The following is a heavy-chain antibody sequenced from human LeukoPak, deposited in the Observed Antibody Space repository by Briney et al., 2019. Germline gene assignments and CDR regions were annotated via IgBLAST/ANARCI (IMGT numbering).Heavy chain of an antibody. CDR3: AKRYIGNYYFDY. CDR2: ISSSSSYI. CDR1: GFTFSSYS. V-gene: IGHV3-21*04. D-gene: IGHD3-16*02. Sequence: GGSLRLSCAASGFTFSSYSMNWVRQAPGKGLEWVSSISSSSSYIYYADSVKGRFTISRDSSSLYLQMTSLRAEDTAVYHCAKRYIGNYYFDYWGQGTLVTVSS. J-gene: IGHJ4*02.